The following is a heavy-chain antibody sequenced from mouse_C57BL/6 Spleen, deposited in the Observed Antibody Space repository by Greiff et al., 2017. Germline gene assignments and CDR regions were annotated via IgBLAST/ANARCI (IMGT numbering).Heavy chain of an antibody. CDR1: GYTFTSYW. CDR3: ARGRAIYYEYDDGMDY. Sequence: QVQLQQPGAELVMPGASVKLSCKASGYTFTSYWLHWVKQRPGQGLEWIGEIDPSDSYTNYNQKFKGKSTLTVDKSSSTAYMQLSSLTSEDAAVDYCARGRAIYYEYDDGMDYWGQGTSVTVSS. CDR2: IDPSDSYT. V-gene: IGHV1-69*01. J-gene: IGHJ4*01. D-gene: IGHD2-4*01.